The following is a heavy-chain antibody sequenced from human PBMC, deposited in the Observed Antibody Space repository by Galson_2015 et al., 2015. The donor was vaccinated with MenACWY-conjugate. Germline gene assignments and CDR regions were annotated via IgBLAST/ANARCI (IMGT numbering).Heavy chain of an antibody. J-gene: IGHJ4*02. Sequence: SLRLSCAAPGFTVDKYGMAWVRQAPGKGLEWVSAISGVGTAYYAGSVKGRFTISRDNSKNTMNLQMNSLRVDDTAVYYCAKEGFCSGGTCYFYDFWGRGTLVTVSS. V-gene: IGHV3-23*01. CDR2: ISGVGTA. CDR3: AKEGFCSGGTCYFYDF. CDR1: GFTVDKYG. D-gene: IGHD2-15*01.